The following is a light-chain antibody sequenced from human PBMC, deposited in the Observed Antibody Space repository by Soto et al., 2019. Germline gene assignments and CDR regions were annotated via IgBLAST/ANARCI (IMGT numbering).Light chain of an antibody. J-gene: IGKJ1*01. CDR1: QSVSKY. V-gene: IGKV3-20*01. CDR2: GAS. CDR3: QQYGGSPQT. Sequence: EIVLTQSPGTLALSPGEGATLSCRAIQSVSKYLAWYQQKPGQAPRLLIYGASSRATGIPDSFSGSGSGTDFTLTISRLEPEDFAVYYCQQYGGSPQTFGQGTKV.